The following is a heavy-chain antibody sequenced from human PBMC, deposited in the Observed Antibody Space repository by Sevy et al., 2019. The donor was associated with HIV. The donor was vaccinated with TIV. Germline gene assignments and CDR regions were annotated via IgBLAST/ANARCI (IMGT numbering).Heavy chain of an antibody. CDR2: INPKTGGT. CDR3: ARGVAAGGTDWYFDL. Sequence: ASVKVSCKASGYTFTDFYIHWVRQAPGQGLEWMGGINPKTGGTNNEQNFQDRVTMSRDTSISTHFIEMKRLRSDDTAVYYCARGVAAGGTDWYFDLWGRGTLVTVSS. D-gene: IGHD6-13*01. J-gene: IGHJ2*01. V-gene: IGHV1-2*02. CDR1: GYTFTDFY.